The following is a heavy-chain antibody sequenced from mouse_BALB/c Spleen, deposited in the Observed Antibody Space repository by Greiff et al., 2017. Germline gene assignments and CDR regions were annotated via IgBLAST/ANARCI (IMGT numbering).Heavy chain of an antibody. D-gene: IGHD2-14*01. V-gene: IGHV1S81*02. CDR1: GYTFTSYW. CDR3: ASGYYRYDGFAY. Sequence: VQLQQSGAELVKPGASVKLSCKASGYTFTSYWMHWVKQRPGQGLEWIGEINPSNGRTNYNEKFKSKATLTVDKSSSTAYMQLSSLTSEDSAVYYCASGYYRYDGFAYWGQGTLVTVSA. CDR2: INPSNGRT. J-gene: IGHJ3*01.